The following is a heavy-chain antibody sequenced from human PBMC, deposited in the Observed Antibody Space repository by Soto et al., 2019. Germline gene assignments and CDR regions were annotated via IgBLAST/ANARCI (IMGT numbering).Heavy chain of an antibody. CDR1: GGSISSNY. V-gene: IGHV4-59*01. CDR2: IYYTGST. D-gene: IGHD3-3*01. CDR3: ARSYPNTIFGVVPSRGLDV. Sequence: LPCIVSGGSISSNYWSWIRQPPGKGLEWIGYIYYTGSTNFNPSLKNRVIISVDTSKNQFSLKLSSVTAADTAVYYCARSYPNTIFGVVPSRGLDVWGQGTTVTVSS. J-gene: IGHJ6*02.